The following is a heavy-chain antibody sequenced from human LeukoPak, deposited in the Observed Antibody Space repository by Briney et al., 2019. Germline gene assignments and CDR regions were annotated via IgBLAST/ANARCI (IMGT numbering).Heavy chain of an antibody. Sequence: ASVKVSCKASGYTFTGYYMHWVRQAPGQGFEWMGWINPNSGGTNYAQKFQGRVTMTRDTSISTAYIELSRLRSDDTAVYYCARLTGDRNWFDPWGQGTLVTVSS. CDR1: GYTFTGYY. J-gene: IGHJ5*02. CDR2: INPNSGGT. CDR3: ARLTGDRNWFDP. V-gene: IGHV1-2*02. D-gene: IGHD7-27*01.